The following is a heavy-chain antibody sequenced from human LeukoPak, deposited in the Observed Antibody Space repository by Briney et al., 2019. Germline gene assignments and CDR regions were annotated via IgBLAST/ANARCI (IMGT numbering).Heavy chain of an antibody. CDR2: ISGGGGIT. Sequence: GGSLRLSCAAAGFTFSSYAMSWVRQAPGKGLEWVSGISGGGGITYYADSVKGRFTISRDNSKNTLYLQMNSLRAEDTAVYYCVKVVYSWYFDYWGQGTLVTVSS. D-gene: IGHD2-8*01. J-gene: IGHJ4*02. CDR1: GFTFSSYA. V-gene: IGHV3-23*01. CDR3: VKVVYSWYFDY.